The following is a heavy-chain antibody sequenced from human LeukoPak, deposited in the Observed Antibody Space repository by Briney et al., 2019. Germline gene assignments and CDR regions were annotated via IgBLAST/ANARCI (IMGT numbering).Heavy chain of an antibody. CDR3: TRAITVGGITIPFDL. Sequence: GGSLRLSCAASGFTFSSYAMSWVRQAPGKRLEWAANIKQDGSEKKYVDSVKGRFTISRDNAKNSLFLQMDSLSAEDTAVYYCTRAITVGGITIPFDLWGRGTQVTVSS. J-gene: IGHJ2*01. V-gene: IGHV3-7*01. CDR2: IKQDGSEK. D-gene: IGHD3-3*01. CDR1: GFTFSSYA.